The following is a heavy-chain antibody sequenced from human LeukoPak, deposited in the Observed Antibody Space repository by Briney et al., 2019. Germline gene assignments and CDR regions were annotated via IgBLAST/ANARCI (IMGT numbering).Heavy chain of an antibody. V-gene: IGHV3-23*01. CDR2: ISGSGGST. D-gene: IGHD2-15*01. J-gene: IGHJ4*02. CDR1: GFTFSSYS. CDR3: AKDLGYGLIRCYFDY. Sequence: PGGSLRLSCAASGFTFSSYSMSWVRQAPGKGLEWVSAISGSGGSTYYADSVKGRFTISRDNSKNTLYLQMNSLRAEDTAVYYCAKDLGYGLIRCYFDYWGQGTLVTVPS.